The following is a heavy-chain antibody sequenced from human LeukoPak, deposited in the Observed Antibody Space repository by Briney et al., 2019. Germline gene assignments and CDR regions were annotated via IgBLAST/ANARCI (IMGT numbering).Heavy chain of an antibody. J-gene: IGHJ4*02. V-gene: IGHV3-64*01. D-gene: IGHD1-26*01. CDR1: GFTFSNAW. CDR2: ISSNGGST. CDR3: ARDRGELLDYFDY. Sequence: GGSLRLSCAASGFTFSNAWMSWVRQAPGKGLEYVSAISSNGGSTYYANSVKGRFTISRDNSKNTLYLQMGSLRAEDMAVYYCARDRGELLDYFDYWGQGTLVTVSS.